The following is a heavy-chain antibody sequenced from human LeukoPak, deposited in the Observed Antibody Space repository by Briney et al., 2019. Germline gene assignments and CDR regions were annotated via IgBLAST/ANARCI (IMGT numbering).Heavy chain of an antibody. CDR3: ARLINWGQTTD. V-gene: IGHV4-61*02. D-gene: IGHD7-27*01. Sequence: TLSLTCSVSGGSISSANSYWSWIRQPAGKGLEWIGRIYSSGSTNYNPSLKSRVTISVDTSKNHFSLRLSSVTAADTAVYYCARLINWGQTTDWGQGTLVTVSS. J-gene: IGHJ4*02. CDR2: IYSSGST. CDR1: GGSISSANSY.